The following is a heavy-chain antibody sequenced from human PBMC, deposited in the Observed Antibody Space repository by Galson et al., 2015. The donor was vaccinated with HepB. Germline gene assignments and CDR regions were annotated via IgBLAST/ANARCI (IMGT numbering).Heavy chain of an antibody. V-gene: IGHV3-9*01. CDR2: LSWNSGSY. CDR3: AKDSWDLLRMGAFDV. Sequence: SLRLSCAASGFTFDNFAMHWVRQVPGKGLEWVSGLSWNSGSYGYADSVKGRFTISRDNSKNSLYLQMNSLRPEDTAVYYCAKDSWDLLRMGAFDVWGQGTLVTVSS. J-gene: IGHJ3*01. CDR1: GFTFDNFA. D-gene: IGHD2-8*01.